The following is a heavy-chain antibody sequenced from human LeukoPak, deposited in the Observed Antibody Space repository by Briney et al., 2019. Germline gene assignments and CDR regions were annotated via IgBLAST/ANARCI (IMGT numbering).Heavy chain of an antibody. CDR1: GFTFSSYA. V-gene: IGHV4-39*01. D-gene: IGHD6-19*01. J-gene: IGHJ4*02. Sequence: PGGSLRLSCAASGFTFSSYAMSWVRQAPGKGLEWIGSIYYSGSTYYNPSLKSRVTISVDTSKNQFSLKLTSVTAADTAVYYCARPTSSGWTPFGNWGQGTLVTVSS. CDR3: ARPTSSGWTPFGN. CDR2: IYYSGST.